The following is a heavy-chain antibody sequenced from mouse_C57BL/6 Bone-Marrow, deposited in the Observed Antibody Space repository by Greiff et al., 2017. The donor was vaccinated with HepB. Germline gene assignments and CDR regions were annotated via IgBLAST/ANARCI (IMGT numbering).Heavy chain of an antibody. V-gene: IGHV5-9-1*02. CDR1: GFTFSSYA. Sequence: EVKVVESGEGLVKPGGSLKLSCAASGFTFSSYAMSWVRQTPEKRLEWVAYISSGGDYIYYADTVKGRFTISRDNARNTLYLQMSSLKSEDTAMYYCTRDPPPYYYGSSYVEFAYWGQGTLVTVSA. D-gene: IGHD1-1*01. J-gene: IGHJ3*01. CDR2: ISSGGDYI. CDR3: TRDPPPYYYGSSYVEFAY.